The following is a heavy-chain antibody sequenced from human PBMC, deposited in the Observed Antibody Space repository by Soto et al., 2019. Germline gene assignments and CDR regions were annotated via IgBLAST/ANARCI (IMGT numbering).Heavy chain of an antibody. CDR2: IKQVGSVT. CDR1: GFTFSSFW. CDR3: ARDPSGRPFDY. D-gene: IGHD6-25*01. J-gene: IGHJ4*02. V-gene: IGHV3-7*01. Sequence: EVQLVESGGGLVQPGGSLRLSCAASGFTFSSFWMTWVRQAPGKGLEWVANIKQVGSVTDYVDSVKGRFTISRDNAKNSLFLQMTSLRVEDTAVYYCARDPSGRPFDYWGQGTLVTVSS.